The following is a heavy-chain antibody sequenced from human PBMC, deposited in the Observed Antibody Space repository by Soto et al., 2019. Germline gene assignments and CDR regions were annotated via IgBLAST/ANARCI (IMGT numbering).Heavy chain of an antibody. J-gene: IGHJ4*02. Sequence: PRTPSLTRAVSGASLTRTETTYTFFWCWNRQPPGKRLEWIGYASYGDTTNHNPSLRSRLTISVDASKNHLILQLNSVTDADTAVYYCARLSRGPLYYFDYWGQGALVTIS. V-gene: IGHV4-61*01. CDR2: ASYGDTT. CDR1: GASLTRTETTYTFF. CDR3: ARLSRGPLYYFDY. D-gene: IGHD3-10*01.